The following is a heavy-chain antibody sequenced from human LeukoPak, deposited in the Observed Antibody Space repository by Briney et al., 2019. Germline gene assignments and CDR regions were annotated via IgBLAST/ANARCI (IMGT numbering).Heavy chain of an antibody. V-gene: IGHV3-7*01. CDR1: GFTFSSYS. D-gene: IGHD1-7*01. J-gene: IGHJ4*02. Sequence: PGGSLRLSCAASGFTFSSYSMNWVRQAPGKGLEWVANINQDASARYYADSVKGRFTISRDNAKNSVFLQMNSLRAEDTAVYYCAKWEIRGTAHQLDYWGQRALVTVSS. CDR2: INQDASAR. CDR3: AKWEIRGTAHQLDY.